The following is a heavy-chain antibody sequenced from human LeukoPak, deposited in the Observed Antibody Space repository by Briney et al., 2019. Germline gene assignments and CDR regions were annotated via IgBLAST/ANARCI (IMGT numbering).Heavy chain of an antibody. CDR2: INPNSGGT. J-gene: IGHJ4*02. CDR1: GYTFTSYY. CDR3: ARDQVDIVATSYSLDY. V-gene: IGHV1-2*02. D-gene: IGHD5-12*01. Sequence: ASVKVSCKASGYTFTSYYMHWVRQAPGQGLEWMGWINPNSGGTNYAQKFQGRVTMTRDTSISTAYMELSRLRSDDTAVYYCARDQVDIVATSYSLDYWGQGTLVTVSS.